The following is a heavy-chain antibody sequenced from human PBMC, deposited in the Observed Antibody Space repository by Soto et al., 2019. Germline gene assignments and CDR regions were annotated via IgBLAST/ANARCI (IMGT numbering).Heavy chain of an antibody. J-gene: IGHJ4*02. CDR1: GGTFSSYA. V-gene: IGHV1-69*01. Sequence: QVQLVQSGAEVKKPGSSVKVSCKASGGTFSSYAISWVRQAPGQGLEWMGGIIPIFGTANYAQKFQGRVTITADESTSTAYMELSSLRSEDTAVYYCARATAPYKYDFWSGHYFDYWGQGTLVTVSS. D-gene: IGHD3-3*01. CDR2: IIPIFGTA. CDR3: ARATAPYKYDFWSGHYFDY.